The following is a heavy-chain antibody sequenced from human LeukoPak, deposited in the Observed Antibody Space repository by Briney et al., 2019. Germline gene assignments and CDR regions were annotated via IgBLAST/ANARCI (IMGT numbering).Heavy chain of an antibody. CDR2: ISSGSIYI. CDR3: ARDREMATNEDY. Sequence: GGSLRLSCAASGFTLSSYWKHWVRQAPGKGLEWVSSISSGSIYIYYADSVKGRFTISRDNAKNSLYLQMNSLRAEDTAVYYCARDREMATNEDYWGQGTLVTVSS. V-gene: IGHV3-21*01. J-gene: IGHJ4*02. CDR1: GFTLSSYW. D-gene: IGHD5-24*01.